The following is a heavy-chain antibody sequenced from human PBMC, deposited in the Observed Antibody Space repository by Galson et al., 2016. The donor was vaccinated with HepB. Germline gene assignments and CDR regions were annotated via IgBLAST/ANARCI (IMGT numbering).Heavy chain of an antibody. D-gene: IGHD6-19*01. J-gene: IGHJ4*02. CDR1: GFTFNNHA. CDR2: ISPSGDNT. CDR3: ARDARGWPFDY. Sequence: SLRLSCAASGFTFNNHAMNWVRQAPGKGLEWVSTISPSGDNTYYADSVKGRFTISRDNSKNTLYLQMSSLRTEDTAVYYCARDARGWPFDYWGQGTLVTVSS. V-gene: IGHV3-23*01.